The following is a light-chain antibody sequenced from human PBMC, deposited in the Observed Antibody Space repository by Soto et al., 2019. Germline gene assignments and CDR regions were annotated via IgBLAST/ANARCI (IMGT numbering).Light chain of an antibody. Sequence: DIQMTQSPSTLSASVGDRVTITCRASQSISSWLAWYQQKPGKAPKLLIYDASSLESGVPSRFSGSGSGTEFTRTISSLQPDDFATYSCQQYNSSPPTCGPRTKVDIK. CDR1: QSISSW. J-gene: IGKJ3*01. CDR2: DAS. V-gene: IGKV1-5*01. CDR3: QQYNSSPPT.